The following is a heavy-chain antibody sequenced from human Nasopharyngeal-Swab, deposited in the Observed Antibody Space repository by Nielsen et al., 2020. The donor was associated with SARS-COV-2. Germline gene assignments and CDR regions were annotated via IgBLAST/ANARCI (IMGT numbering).Heavy chain of an antibody. V-gene: IGHV3-73*01. CDR1: EFTFSGFA. CDR3: TRSGAYSSGWFLGDY. CDR2: IKSKANSYAT. D-gene: IGHD6-19*01. J-gene: IGHJ4*02. Sequence: GESLTISCAASEFTFSGFAMHWVRQASGKGLEWVGHIKSKANSYATTYAASVKGRFTISRDDSKNTAFLQMNSLETEDTAVYYCTRSGAYSSGWFLGDYWGQGTLVTVSS.